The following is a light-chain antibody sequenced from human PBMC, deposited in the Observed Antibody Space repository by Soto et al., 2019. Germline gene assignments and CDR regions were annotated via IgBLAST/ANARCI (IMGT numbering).Light chain of an antibody. Sequence: QSALTQPASVSGSPGQSITISCTGSSSDVGGYNYVSWYQQHPGKAPKLVIYEVTKRPSGVSNRFSGSKSGITASLTISGLQPEDETDYYCSSYTSTNHVVFGGGTKLTVL. CDR3: SSYTSTNHVV. J-gene: IGLJ2*01. CDR2: EVT. V-gene: IGLV2-14*01. CDR1: SSDVGGYNY.